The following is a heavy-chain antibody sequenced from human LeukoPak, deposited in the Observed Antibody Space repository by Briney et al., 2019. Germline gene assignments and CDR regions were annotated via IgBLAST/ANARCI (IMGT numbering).Heavy chain of an antibody. CDR2: ISSGGTTI. D-gene: IGHD6-13*01. V-gene: IGHV3-48*03. CDR1: GFTYSNYE. Sequence: PGGSLRLSCAASGFTYSNYEMNWVRQALGKGLEWVSYISSGGTTIYYADSVKGRFTISRDNAKNPLYLQMNSLRADDTAVYYFARLQQLVEDYWGQGTLVTVSS. J-gene: IGHJ4*02. CDR3: ARLQQLVEDY.